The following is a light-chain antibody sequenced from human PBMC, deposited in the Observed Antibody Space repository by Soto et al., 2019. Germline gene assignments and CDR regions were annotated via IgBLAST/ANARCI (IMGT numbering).Light chain of an antibody. J-gene: IGLJ1*01. Sequence: QSALTQPASVSGSPGQSITISCTGTSSDVGGYNYVSWYQQHPGKAPKLMIYDVSNRPSGVSNRFSGSKSGNTASLTISGLRAEDEAEYYCSSYTSSSTPLYVFGTGTKVTVL. CDR2: DVS. CDR3: SSYTSSSTPLYV. CDR1: SSDVGGYNY. V-gene: IGLV2-14*01.